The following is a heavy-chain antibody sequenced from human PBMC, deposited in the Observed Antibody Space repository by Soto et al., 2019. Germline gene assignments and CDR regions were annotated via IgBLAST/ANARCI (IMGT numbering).Heavy chain of an antibody. CDR2: ISAYNGNT. CDR1: GYTFTSYG. V-gene: IGHV1-18*01. CDR3: ARAMGYRYGHGWFDT. D-gene: IGHD5-18*01. Sequence: ASVKVSCKASGYTFTSYGISWVRQAPGQGLEWMGWISAYNGNTNYAQKLQGRVTMTTDTSTSTAYMELRSLRSDDTAVYYCARAMGYRYGHGWFDTWGQGTLVTVSS. J-gene: IGHJ5*02.